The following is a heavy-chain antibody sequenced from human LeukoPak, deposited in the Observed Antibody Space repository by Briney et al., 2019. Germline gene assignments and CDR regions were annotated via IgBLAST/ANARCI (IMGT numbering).Heavy chain of an antibody. Sequence: KPSETLSLTCTVSGGSISSSSYYWGWIRQPPGKGREWTGSIYYTGTTDYNPSHKGRVTMSVDKYKSEFSLKLNSVSAADTAMYCCARLCIKSSCFTWDYWGQGTLVTVSS. CDR1: GGSISSSSYY. CDR2: IYYTGTT. D-gene: IGHD6-19*01. CDR3: ARLCIKSSCFTWDY. V-gene: IGHV4-39*01. J-gene: IGHJ4*02.